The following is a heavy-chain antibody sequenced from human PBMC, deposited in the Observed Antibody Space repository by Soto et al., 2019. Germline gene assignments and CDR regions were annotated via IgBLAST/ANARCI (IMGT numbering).Heavy chain of an antibody. V-gene: IGHV3-23*01. J-gene: IGHJ6*02. D-gene: IGHD3-22*01. CDR2: ISGSGGST. CDR1: GFTFSSYA. CDR3: AANRGYNYYYGMDV. Sequence: EVQLLESGGGLVQPGGSLRLSCAASGFTFSSYAMSWVRQAPGKGLEWVSAISGSGGSTYYADSVKGRFTISRDNSKTQLYLQMNSLRAEDTAVYYCAANRGYNYYYGMDVWGQGTTVTVSS.